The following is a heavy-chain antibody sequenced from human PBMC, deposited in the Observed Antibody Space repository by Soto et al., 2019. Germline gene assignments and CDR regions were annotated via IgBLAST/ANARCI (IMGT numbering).Heavy chain of an antibody. CDR1: GGSISSSSYY. Sequence: SETLSLTCTVSGGSISSSSYYWGWIRQPPGKGLEWIGSIYYSGSTYYNPSLKSRVTISVDTSKNQFSLKLSSVTAADTAVYYCARSPGPTPFDYWGQGTLVTVSS. CDR3: ARSPGPTPFDY. CDR2: IYYSGST. J-gene: IGHJ4*02. V-gene: IGHV4-39*01.